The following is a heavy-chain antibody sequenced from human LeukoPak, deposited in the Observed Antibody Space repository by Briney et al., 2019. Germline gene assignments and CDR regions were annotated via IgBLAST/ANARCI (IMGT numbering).Heavy chain of an antibody. Sequence: ASETLSPTCTVSGDSISSYYWSWIRQPPGKGLEWIGYIYYSGSTNYNPSLKSRVTISVDTSKNQFSLKLSSVTAADTAVYYCAREVAAAGTLWFDPWGQGTLVTVSS. V-gene: IGHV4-59*01. J-gene: IGHJ5*02. CDR2: IYYSGST. CDR3: AREVAAAGTLWFDP. CDR1: GDSISSYY. D-gene: IGHD6-13*01.